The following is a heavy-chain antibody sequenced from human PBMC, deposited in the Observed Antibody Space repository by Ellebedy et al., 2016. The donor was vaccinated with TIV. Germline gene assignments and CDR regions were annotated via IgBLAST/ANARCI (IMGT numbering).Heavy chain of an antibody. V-gene: IGHV3-48*04. CDR2: ISSRSTTI. J-gene: IGHJ4*02. D-gene: IGHD3-16*01. CDR1: GFTFSNYS. Sequence: GESLKISCAASGFTFSNYSMNWVRQAPGKGLEWVSYISSRSTTIYYGDPVKGRFTISRDNAKNSLHLQMNSLRAEDTAVYYCASALTTFSDYWGQGILVDVSS. CDR3: ASALTTFSDY.